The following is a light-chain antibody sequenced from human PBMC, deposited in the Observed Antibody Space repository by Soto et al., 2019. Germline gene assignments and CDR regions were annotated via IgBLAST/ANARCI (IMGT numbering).Light chain of an antibody. CDR1: SSDVGNYNH. CDR2: EVT. J-gene: IGLJ1*01. V-gene: IGLV2-18*02. CDR3: ASYAGSRTYV. Sequence: QSALTQPPSVSGSPGQSVTISCTGASSDVGNYNHVSWYQQPPGTAPKLMIYEVTMRPSGISDRFSGSKSASTASLTISGLQAEDEGDYYCASYAGSRTYVFGSGTKLTVL.